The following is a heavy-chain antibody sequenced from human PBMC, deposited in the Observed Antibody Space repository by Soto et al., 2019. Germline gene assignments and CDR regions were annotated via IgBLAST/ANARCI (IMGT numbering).Heavy chain of an antibody. CDR2: IIPILGIA. Sequence: RASVKVSCKASGGTFSSYSISWVRQAPGQGLEWMGRIIPILGIANYAQKFQGRVTITADKSTSTAYMELSSLRSEDTAVYYCARAVYCSSTSCLRFDYWGQGTLVTVSS. J-gene: IGHJ4*02. V-gene: IGHV1-69*02. D-gene: IGHD2-2*01. CDR3: ARAVYCSSTSCLRFDY. CDR1: GGTFSSYS.